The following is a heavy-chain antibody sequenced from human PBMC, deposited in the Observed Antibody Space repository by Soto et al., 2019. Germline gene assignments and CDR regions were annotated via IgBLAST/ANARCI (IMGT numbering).Heavy chain of an antibody. CDR2: VYFSGNT. CDR3: GSVRPSGYVLS. V-gene: IGHV4-59*01. Sequence: SETLSPTCTVSGGSLSSYYWTWIRQSPGKGLEWIGYVYFSGNTNYNPSLKSRVTISIDTSKNQFSLGLASVTAADTAFYYCGSVRPSGYVLSWGQGTLVTVSS. CDR1: GGSLSSYY. J-gene: IGHJ5*02. D-gene: IGHD6-25*01.